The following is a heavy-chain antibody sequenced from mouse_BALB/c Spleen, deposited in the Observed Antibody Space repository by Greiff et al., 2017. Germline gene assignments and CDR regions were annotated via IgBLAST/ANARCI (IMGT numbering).Heavy chain of an antibody. D-gene: IGHD4-1*01. CDR1: GYTFTSYW. Sequence: QVQLKQPGAELVKPGASVKLSCKASGYTFTSYWMHWVKQRPGQGLEWIGEINPSNGRTNYNEKFKSKATLTVDKSSSTAYMQLSSLTSEDSAVYYCARDRTGTDYWGQGTTLTVSS. CDR3: ARDRTGTDY. J-gene: IGHJ2*01. CDR2: INPSNGRT. V-gene: IGHV1S81*02.